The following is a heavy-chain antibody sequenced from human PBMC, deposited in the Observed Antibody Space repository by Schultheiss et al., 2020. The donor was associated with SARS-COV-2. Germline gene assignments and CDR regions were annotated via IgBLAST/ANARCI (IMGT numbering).Heavy chain of an antibody. CDR3: ARGGRAVVIAVRRVGLWFDP. V-gene: IGHV4-34*01. Sequence: SETLSLTCTVSGGSITGYYWSWIRQAPGKGLEWIGEINHSGSTNYNPSLKSRVTISVDTSKNQFSLKLSSVTAADTAVYYCARGGRAVVIAVRRVGLWFDPWGQGTLVTVSS. CDR2: INHSGST. J-gene: IGHJ5*02. D-gene: IGHD2-21*01. CDR1: GGSITGYY.